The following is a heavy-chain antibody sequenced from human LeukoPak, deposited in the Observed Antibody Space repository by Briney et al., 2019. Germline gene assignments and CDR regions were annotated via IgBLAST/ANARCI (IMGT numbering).Heavy chain of an antibody. V-gene: IGHV4-59*01. J-gene: IGHJ4*02. CDR3: GRGGWSLDY. Sequence: SETLSLTCTVSGGSISSYYWSWIRQPPGKGLEWIGYIYYSGSTTYNPSLKSRVTISVDTSNNQFSLKLSSVTAADTAVYYCGRGGWSLDYWGQETLVTVSS. D-gene: IGHD2-15*01. CDR1: GGSISSYY. CDR2: IYYSGST.